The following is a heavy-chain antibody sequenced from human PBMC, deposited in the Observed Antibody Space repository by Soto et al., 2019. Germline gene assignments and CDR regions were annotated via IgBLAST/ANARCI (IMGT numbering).Heavy chain of an antibody. Sequence: ASVKVSCKASGGTFSSYAISWVRQAPGQGLEWMGGIIPIFGTANYAQKFQGRVTITADESTSTAYMELSSLRSEDTAVYYCARGASQRVTPIYPHYYGMDVWGQGTTVTVSS. V-gene: IGHV1-69*13. CDR1: GGTFSSYA. D-gene: IGHD2-2*02. CDR2: IIPIFGTA. J-gene: IGHJ6*02. CDR3: ARGASQRVTPIYPHYYGMDV.